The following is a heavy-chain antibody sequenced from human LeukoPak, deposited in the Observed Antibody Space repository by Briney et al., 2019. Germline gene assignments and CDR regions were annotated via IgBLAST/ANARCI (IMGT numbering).Heavy chain of an antibody. CDR1: GGSISSYY. Sequence: SETLSLTCTVSGGSISSYYWSWIRQPPGKGLEWIGYIYYSGSTNYNPSLKSRVTISVDTSKNQFSLKLSSVTAADTAVYYCARVTYEQLIVVDDWVQGTLVTVSS. CDR3: ARVTYEQLIVVDD. V-gene: IGHV4-59*01. D-gene: IGHD3-22*01. CDR2: IYYSGST. J-gene: IGHJ4*02.